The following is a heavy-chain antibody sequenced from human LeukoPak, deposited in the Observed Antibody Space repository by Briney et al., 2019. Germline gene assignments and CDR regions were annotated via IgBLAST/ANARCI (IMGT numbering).Heavy chain of an antibody. V-gene: IGHV4-39*01. CDR1: GGSISSSSYY. D-gene: IGHD4-11*01. J-gene: IGHJ4*02. CDR2: VYYSGTT. Sequence: SETPSLTCTVSGGSISSSSYYWGWIRQPPGKGLEWIGSVYYSGTTYYNPSLKSRLTISVDTSDDQFSLRLRSVTAADTAVYYCARHRATVIADFDYWGQGTLVTVSS. CDR3: ARHRATVIADFDY.